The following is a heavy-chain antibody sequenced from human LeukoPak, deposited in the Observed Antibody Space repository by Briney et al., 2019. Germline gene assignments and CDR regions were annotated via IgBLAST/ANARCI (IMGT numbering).Heavy chain of an antibody. CDR3: ARGKVWNSCFDY. J-gene: IGHJ4*02. V-gene: IGHV3-53*01. CDR2: IYSGGST. D-gene: IGHD1-7*01. CDR1: GFTVSSNY. Sequence: GGSLRLSCAASGFTVSSNYMSWVRQAPGKGLEWVSVIYSGGSTYYADSVKGRFTISRDNSKNTLYLQMNSLRAEDTAVYYCARGKVWNSCFDYWGQGILVTVSS.